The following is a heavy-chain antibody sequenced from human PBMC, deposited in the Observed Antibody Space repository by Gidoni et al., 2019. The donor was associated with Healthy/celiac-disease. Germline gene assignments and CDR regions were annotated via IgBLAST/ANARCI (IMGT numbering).Heavy chain of an antibody. CDR2: ISGSGGST. V-gene: IGHV3-23*01. CDR1: GFTFSRYA. J-gene: IGHJ6*03. CDR3: ASIPFWSGYYTDHYYYYYMDV. D-gene: IGHD3-3*01. Sequence: EVQLLEYGGGLVQPGGSLRLSCAASGFTFSRYAMGWVRQAPGKGLEWVSAISGSGGSTYYADAVKGRFTISRDNSKNTLYLQMNSLRAEDTAVYYCASIPFWSGYYTDHYYYYYMDVWGKGTTVTVSS.